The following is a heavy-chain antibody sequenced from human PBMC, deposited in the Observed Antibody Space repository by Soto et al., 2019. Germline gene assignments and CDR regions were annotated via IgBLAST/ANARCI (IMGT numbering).Heavy chain of an antibody. CDR1: GFTFSSYG. V-gene: IGHV3-33*01. CDR3: ARDCAGYSSGWYQRGGFDY. D-gene: IGHD6-19*01. Sequence: QVQLVESGGGVVQPGRSLRLSCAASGFTFSSYGMHWVRQASGKGLEWVAVIWYDGSKKYYADSVKGRFTISRDNSKNTLYLQMNSLRAEVTAVYYCARDCAGYSSGWYQRGGFDYWGQGTLVTVSS. J-gene: IGHJ4*02. CDR2: IWYDGSKK.